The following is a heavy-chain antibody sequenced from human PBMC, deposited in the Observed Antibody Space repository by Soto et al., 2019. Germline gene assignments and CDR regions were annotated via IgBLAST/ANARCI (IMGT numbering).Heavy chain of an antibody. CDR3: ARREIQGPMDY. D-gene: IGHD1-26*01. V-gene: IGHV4-28*01. CDR2: IYYSGTT. CDR1: GYSISSSNW. J-gene: IGHJ4*02. Sequence: QVQLQESGPGLVKPSYTLSLTCAVSGYSISSSNWWGWILQPPGKGLEWIGYIYYSGTTYYNPSLKSRVTMSVDTSKHQFSLKLTSVTAVDPAVYYCARREIQGPMDYWGQGTLVTVAS.